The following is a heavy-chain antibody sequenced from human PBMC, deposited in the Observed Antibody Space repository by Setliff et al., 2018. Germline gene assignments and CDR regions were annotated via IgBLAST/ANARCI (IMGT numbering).Heavy chain of an antibody. CDR1: GFTFSSYS. CDR2: ISSSSSTI. Sequence: GGSLRLSCAASGFTFSSYSMNWVRQAPGKGLEWVSYISSSSSTIYYADSVKGRFTISRDNAKNSLYLQMNSLRAEDTAVYYCAGQGGGYCRGGSCIQDALSVWGQGTRVTVSS. V-gene: IGHV3-48*04. D-gene: IGHD2-15*01. CDR3: AGQGGGYCRGGSCIQDALSV. J-gene: IGHJ3*01.